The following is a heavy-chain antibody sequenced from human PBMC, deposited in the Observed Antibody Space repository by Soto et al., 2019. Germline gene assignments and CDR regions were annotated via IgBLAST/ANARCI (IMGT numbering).Heavy chain of an antibody. J-gene: IGHJ5*02. CDR1: GDSFSGFY. V-gene: IGHV4-34*01. CDR2: INQSGGT. CDR3: ARGIAVSAKSGWFDP. Sequence: SETLSLTCAVYGDSFSGFYWTWIRQPPGKGLEWIGEINQSGGTNYNPSLKSRVTISIDRSTNQFSLKLTSVTAADTAVYYCARGIAVSAKSGWFDPWGQGTLIT. D-gene: IGHD6-19*01.